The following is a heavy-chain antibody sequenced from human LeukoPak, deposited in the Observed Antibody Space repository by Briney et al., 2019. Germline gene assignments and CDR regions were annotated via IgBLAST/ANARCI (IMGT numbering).Heavy chain of an antibody. J-gene: IGHJ6*03. V-gene: IGHV4-59*01. CDR3: ARGLRWAPYYYYYMDV. D-gene: IGHD2-21*01. CDR1: GGSISSYY. CDR2: IYYSGST. Sequence: SETLSLTCTVSGGSISSYYWSWIRQPPGKGLEWIGYIYYSGSTNYNPSLKSRVTISVDTSKNQFPLKLSSVTAADTAVYYCARGLRWAPYYYYYMDVWGKGTTVTVSS.